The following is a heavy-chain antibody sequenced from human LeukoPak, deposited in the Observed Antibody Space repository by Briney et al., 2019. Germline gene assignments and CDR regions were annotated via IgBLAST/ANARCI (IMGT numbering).Heavy chain of an antibody. V-gene: IGHV4-31*03. D-gene: IGHD3-22*01. Sequence: SQTLSLTCTVSGGSISSGGYYWSWIRQHPGKGLEWIGYIYYSGSTYYNPSLKSRVTMSVDTSKNQFSLKLSSVTAADTAVYYCARETYYYDSSAYDYYYYMDVWGKGTTVTVSS. J-gene: IGHJ6*03. CDR2: IYYSGST. CDR1: GGSISSGGYY. CDR3: ARETYYYDSSAYDYYYYMDV.